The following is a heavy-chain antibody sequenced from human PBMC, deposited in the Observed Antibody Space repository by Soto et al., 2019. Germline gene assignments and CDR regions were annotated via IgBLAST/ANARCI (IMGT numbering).Heavy chain of an antibody. J-gene: IGHJ3*02. Sequence: LLQSGAEVKKPGESLNISCKVSGYNFANYWIGWVRQMPGKGLEWMGIIYPDDSDTRYSPSLQGQGTISADKSLCTAYRQWSRRKASDTAIYISARKLATRVRGVRMDPGDGFDIWGQGKRVTV. D-gene: IGHD3-10*01. V-gene: IGHV5-51*03. CDR1: GYNFANYW. CDR3: ARKLATRVRGVRMDPGDGFDI. CDR2: IYPDDSDT.